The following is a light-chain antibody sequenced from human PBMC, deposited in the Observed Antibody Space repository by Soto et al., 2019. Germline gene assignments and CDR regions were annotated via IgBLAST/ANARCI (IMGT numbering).Light chain of an antibody. CDR2: AAP. Sequence: DTQMTQSPSSLSASVGDRVTITCRASQSISSYLNWYQQKPGKAPQLLIYAAPRLQSGVPSRFSGSGSGTDFTLTISSLQPEDFATYYCQHSYSTPRTFGQGTKVEIK. V-gene: IGKV1-39*01. CDR3: QHSYSTPRT. J-gene: IGKJ1*01. CDR1: QSISSY.